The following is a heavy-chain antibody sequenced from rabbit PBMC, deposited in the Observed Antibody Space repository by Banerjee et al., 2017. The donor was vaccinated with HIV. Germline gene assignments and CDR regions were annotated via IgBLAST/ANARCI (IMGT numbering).Heavy chain of an antibody. CDR1: GFSFSSSYW. CDR3: ARDLAGVIGWNFGL. V-gene: IGHV1S40*01. Sequence: QSLEESGGGLVQPEGSLTLTCTASGFSFSSSYWMYWVRQAPGKGLEWIACIDCGSGGNTYYANWAKGRFTISKTSSTTVTLQMTSLTAADTATYFCARDLAGVIGWNFGLWGQGTLVTVS. J-gene: IGHJ3*01. D-gene: IGHD4-1*01. CDR2: IDCGSGGNT.